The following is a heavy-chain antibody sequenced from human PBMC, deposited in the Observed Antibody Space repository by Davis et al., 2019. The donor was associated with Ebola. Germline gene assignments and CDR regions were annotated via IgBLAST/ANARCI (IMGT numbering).Heavy chain of an antibody. V-gene: IGHV1-58*01. CDR1: GFTFSASA. D-gene: IGHD1-14*01. CDR2: IVVGSGNT. J-gene: IGHJ4*02. Sequence: AASVKVSFKAFGFTFSASAVQWERQARGQRLEWIGSIVVGSGNTNYAQQFRQRLTMTRDMSTSTVYMELRSLRFDDTAVYYCAASAGTVGKFDFWGQGTVVTVS. CDR3: AASAGTVGKFDF.